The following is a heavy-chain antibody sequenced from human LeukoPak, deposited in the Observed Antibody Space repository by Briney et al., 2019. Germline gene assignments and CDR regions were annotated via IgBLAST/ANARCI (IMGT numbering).Heavy chain of an antibody. CDR3: ARPSCGGDCYRPEDAFDI. Sequence: GGSLRLSCTASGFTFGDYAMSWFRQAPGKGLEWVAVIWYDGSNKYYADSVKGRFTISRDNSKNTLYLQMNSLRAEDTAVYYCARPSCGGDCYRPEDAFDIWGQGTMVTVSS. D-gene: IGHD2-21*02. CDR1: GFTFGDYA. J-gene: IGHJ3*02. V-gene: IGHV3-33*01. CDR2: IWYDGSNK.